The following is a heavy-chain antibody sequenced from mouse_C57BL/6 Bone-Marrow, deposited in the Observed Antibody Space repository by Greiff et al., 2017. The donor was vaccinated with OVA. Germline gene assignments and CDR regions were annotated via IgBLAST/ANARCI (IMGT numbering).Heavy chain of an antibody. D-gene: IGHD1-1*01. CDR3: AREDYGSSSYAMDY. Sequence: QVQLKESGPELVKPGASVKISCKASGYAFSSSWMNWVKQRPGKGLEWIGRIYPGDGDTNYNGKFKGKATLTADKSSSTAYMQLSSLTSEDSAVYFCAREDYGSSSYAMDYWGQGTSGTVSS. CDR2: IYPGDGDT. CDR1: GYAFSSSW. V-gene: IGHV1-82*01. J-gene: IGHJ4*01.